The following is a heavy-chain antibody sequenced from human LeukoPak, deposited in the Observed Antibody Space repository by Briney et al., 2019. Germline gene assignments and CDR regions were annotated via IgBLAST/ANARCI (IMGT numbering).Heavy chain of an antibody. J-gene: IGHJ3*02. CDR1: GYTFTGYY. D-gene: IGHD1-26*01. CDR2: INPNSGGT. CDR3: ARAYSGSYPDAFDI. Sequence: ASVKVSCKASGYTFTGYYMHWVRQAPGQGLEWMGWINPNSGGTNYAQKFQGRVTMTRDTSISTAYMELSRLWSDDTAVYYCARAYSGSYPDAFDIWGQGTMVTVSS. V-gene: IGHV1-2*02.